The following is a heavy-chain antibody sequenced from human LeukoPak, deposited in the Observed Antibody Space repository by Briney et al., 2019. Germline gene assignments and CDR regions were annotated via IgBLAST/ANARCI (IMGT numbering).Heavy chain of an antibody. V-gene: IGHV3-23*01. CDR1: GFTFSSYA. D-gene: IGHD2/OR15-2a*01. CDR2: ISGSGVGT. Sequence: GGSLRLSCAASGFTFSSYAMSWVRQAPGKGLEWVSAISGSGVGTYYADSVKGRFTISRDNSKNTLYLQMNSLRAEDTAVYYCAKERAFGTWLGDYWGQGTPVTVSS. CDR3: AKERAFGTWLGDY. J-gene: IGHJ4*02.